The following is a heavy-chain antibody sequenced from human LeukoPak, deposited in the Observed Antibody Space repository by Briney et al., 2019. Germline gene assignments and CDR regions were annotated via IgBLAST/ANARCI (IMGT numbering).Heavy chain of an antibody. D-gene: IGHD1-26*01. CDR3: ARESYSGSYYYYYYMDV. CDR1: GGSISSGSYY. CDR2: IYTCGST. J-gene: IGHJ6*03. V-gene: IGHV4-61*02. Sequence: PSETLSLTCTDSGGSISSGSYYWSWIRQPAGKGLEWIGRIYTCGSTNYNPSLKSRVTISVDTSKNQFSLKLSSVTAADTAVYYCARESYSGSYYYYYYMDVWGKGTTVTVSS.